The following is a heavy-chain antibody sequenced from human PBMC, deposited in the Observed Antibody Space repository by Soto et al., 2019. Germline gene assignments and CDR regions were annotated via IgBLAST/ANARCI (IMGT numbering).Heavy chain of an antibody. J-gene: IGHJ5*02. CDR2: ISAYNGNT. Sequence: QVQLVQSGAEVKKPGASVKVSCKASGYTFSNYGLSWVRQAPGQGLEWMGWISAYNGNTNYAQKFRGRDTRTTDASRSTAYRELRSLRSSDPPVYFWARADIPDNWFNPWGQGTLVTVSS. V-gene: IGHV1-18*04. CDR1: GYTFSNYG. CDR3: ARADIPDNWFNP. D-gene: IGHD2-15*01.